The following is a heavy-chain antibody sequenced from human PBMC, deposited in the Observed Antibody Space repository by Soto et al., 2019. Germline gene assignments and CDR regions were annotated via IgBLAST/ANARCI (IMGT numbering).Heavy chain of an antibody. J-gene: IGHJ4*02. Sequence: QLQLQESGSGLVKPSQTLSLTCAVSGGSISSGGYSWSWIRQPPGKGLEWIGYIYHSGSTYYNPSLKSRVTISVDRSKNQFSLKRSSVTAADTAVYYCVRVVLSGYYGSGGGSYFDYWGQGTLVTVSS. CDR3: VRVVLSGYYGSGGGSYFDY. D-gene: IGHD3-10*01. V-gene: IGHV4-30-2*01. CDR2: IYHSGST. CDR1: GGSISSGGYS.